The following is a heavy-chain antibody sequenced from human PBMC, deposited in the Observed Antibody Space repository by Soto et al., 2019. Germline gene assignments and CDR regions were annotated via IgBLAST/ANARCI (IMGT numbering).Heavy chain of an antibody. J-gene: IGHJ3*02. CDR1: GYTFTSYD. CDR3: ARRGRNAFDI. D-gene: IGHD3-10*01. CDR2: MNPNSGNA. Sequence: GASVKVSCKASGYTFTSYDINWVRQATGQGLEWMGWMNPNSGNAGYAQKFQGRVTITRDTSASTAYMELSSLRSEDTAVYYCARRGRNAFDIWGQGTMVTVSS. V-gene: IGHV1-8*01.